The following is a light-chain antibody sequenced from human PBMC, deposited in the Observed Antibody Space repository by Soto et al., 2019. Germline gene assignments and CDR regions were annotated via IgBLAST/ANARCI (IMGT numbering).Light chain of an antibody. CDR1: RGVLYSSNNKNY. CDR3: QQYYNTPWT. V-gene: IGKV4-1*01. CDR2: WAS. Sequence: DIVMTQSPDSLAVSLGERATINCKSSRGVLYSSNNKNYLAWYQQKPGQPPKLLIYWASTRESGVPDRFSGSGSGTDFTLTISSLRAEDVAVYFCQQYYNTPWTFGQGTKVEIK. J-gene: IGKJ1*01.